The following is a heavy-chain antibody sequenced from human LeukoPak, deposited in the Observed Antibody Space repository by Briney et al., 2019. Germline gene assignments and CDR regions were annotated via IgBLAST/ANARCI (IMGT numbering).Heavy chain of an antibody. J-gene: IGHJ5*01. CDR3: ARDGIVGATDKFDC. D-gene: IGHD1-26*01. CDR2: INPSGGST. Sequence: ASVKVSCKAPGYTFTSYYMHWVRQAPGQGLEWMGIINPSGGSTSHAQKFQGRVTMTRDMSTSTVYMELSSLRSEDTAVYYCARDGIVGATDKFDCWGQGTLVTVSS. CDR1: GYTFTSYY. V-gene: IGHV1-46*01.